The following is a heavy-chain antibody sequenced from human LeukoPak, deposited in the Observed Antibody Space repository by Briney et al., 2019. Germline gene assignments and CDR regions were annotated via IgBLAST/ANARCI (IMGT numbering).Heavy chain of an antibody. J-gene: IGHJ4*02. Sequence: SETLSLTCAVYGGSFSGYSWSWIRQPPGKGLEWIGYIYHSGSTYYNPSLKSRVTISVDRSKNQFSLKLSSVTAADTAVYYCARGEDGYNSHFDYWGQGTLVTVSS. V-gene: IGHV4-30-2*01. D-gene: IGHD5-24*01. CDR3: ARGEDGYNSHFDY. CDR2: IYHSGST. CDR1: GGSFSGYS.